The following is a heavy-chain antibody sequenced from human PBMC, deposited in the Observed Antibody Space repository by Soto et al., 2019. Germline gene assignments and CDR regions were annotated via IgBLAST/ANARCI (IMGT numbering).Heavy chain of an antibody. CDR3: ARVTVTNEFGAFDI. CDR1: GGSISSGGYY. V-gene: IGHV4-31*03. CDR2: IYYSGST. Sequence: QVQLQESGPGLVKPSQTLSLTCTVSGGSISSGGYYWSWIRQHPGKGLEWIGYIYYSGSTYYNPSLMSRVTISVDTSKDQFPLKLSSVTAADTAVYYCARVTVTNEFGAFDIWGQGTMVTVSS. D-gene: IGHD4-17*01. J-gene: IGHJ3*02.